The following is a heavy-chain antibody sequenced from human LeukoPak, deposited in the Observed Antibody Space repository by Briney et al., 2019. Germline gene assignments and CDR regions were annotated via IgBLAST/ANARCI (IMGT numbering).Heavy chain of an antibody. CDR1: GFTFSSYS. D-gene: IGHD3-3*01. V-gene: IGHV3-74*01. J-gene: IGHJ4*02. CDR2: IESDGSTT. Sequence: GGSLRLSCAASGFTFSSYSMNWVRQAPGKGLVWVSRIESDGSTTNYADSVKGRFTISRDNAKNTLYLQMNSLRAEDTAVYYCARDAFGVDKSPFWGQGTLVAVSS. CDR3: ARDAFGVDKSPF.